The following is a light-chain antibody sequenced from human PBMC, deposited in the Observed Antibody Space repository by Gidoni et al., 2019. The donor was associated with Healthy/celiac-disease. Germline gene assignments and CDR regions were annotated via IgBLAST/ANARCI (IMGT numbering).Light chain of an antibody. Sequence: DIVMTQSPLSLPVTPGEPASISCRSSQSLLHSNGYNYLDLYLQKPGQSPQLLIYLGSNRASGVPDRFIGSGSGTDFTLKISIVEAEDVGVYYCMQALQTPLTFGGGTKVEIK. CDR3: MQALQTPLT. CDR2: LGS. V-gene: IGKV2-28*01. CDR1: QSLLHSNGYNY. J-gene: IGKJ4*01.